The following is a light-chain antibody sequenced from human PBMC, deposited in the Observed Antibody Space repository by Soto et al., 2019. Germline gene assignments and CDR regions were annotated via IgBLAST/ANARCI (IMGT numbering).Light chain of an antibody. CDR2: VVS. J-gene: IGLJ1*01. CDR3: GSYTGNIYV. CDR1: SGDVGGYKF. V-gene: IGLV2-14*01. Sequence: QSALTQPASVSGSPGQSITIYSTGNSGDVGGYKFVSWSQQHPGKAPKLMIYVVSNRPSGVYSRFSGSKSGNTASLTISGLQAEDEADYFCGSYTGNIYVFGNGTKGTVL.